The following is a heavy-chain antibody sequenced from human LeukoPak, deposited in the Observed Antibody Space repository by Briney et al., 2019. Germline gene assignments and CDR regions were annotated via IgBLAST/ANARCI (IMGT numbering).Heavy chain of an antibody. D-gene: IGHD3-10*01. CDR3: ARGPQRGAPANYYAMDV. CDR2: INSDGSRT. V-gene: IGHV3-74*01. CDR1: GFTLSSYL. Sequence: GGSLRLSCAVSGFTLSSYLMHCVRQVPGKGLVWVSRINSDGSRTSYADSVKGRFTISRDNAKSTVYLQMDSVRAEDTAVYYCARGPQRGAPANYYAMDVWGQGTTVTVSS. J-gene: IGHJ6*02.